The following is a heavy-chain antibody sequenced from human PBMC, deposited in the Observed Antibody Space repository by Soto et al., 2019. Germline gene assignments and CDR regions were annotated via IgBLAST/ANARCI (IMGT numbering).Heavy chain of an antibody. CDR1: GGSISSGGYS. CDR3: ARDPSGSGPNFDY. Sequence: SETLSLTCAVSGGSISSGGYSWSWIRQPPGKGLEWIGYIDHSGSTYYNPSLKSRVTISVDTSKNQLSLKLSSVTAADTAVYYCARDPSGSGPNFDYWGQGALVTVSS. V-gene: IGHV4-30-2*01. D-gene: IGHD3-10*01. J-gene: IGHJ4*01. CDR2: IDHSGST.